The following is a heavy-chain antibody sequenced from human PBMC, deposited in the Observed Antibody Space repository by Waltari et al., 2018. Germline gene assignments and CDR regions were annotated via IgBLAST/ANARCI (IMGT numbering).Heavy chain of an antibody. J-gene: IGHJ4*02. CDR1: GFTFSSYG. D-gene: IGHD3-3*01. CDR2: IRYDGSNK. V-gene: IGHV3-30*02. Sequence: QVQLVESGGGVVQPGGSLRLSCAASGFTFSSYGMPWVRQAPGKGLEWVAFIRYDGSNKYYADSVKGRFTISRDNSKNTLYLQMNSLRAEDTAVYYCAKDRNTIFGVVTYFDYWGQGTLVTVSS. CDR3: AKDRNTIFGVVTYFDY.